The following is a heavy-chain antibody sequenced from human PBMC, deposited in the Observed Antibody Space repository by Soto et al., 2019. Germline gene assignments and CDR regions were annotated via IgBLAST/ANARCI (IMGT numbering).Heavy chain of an antibody. CDR3: ARGKRYRDSSSWYLSPLYYFDY. D-gene: IGHD6-13*01. CDR1: GYTFTSYD. Sequence: GASVKVSFKASGYTFTSYDINWVRQATGQGLEWMGWMNPNSGNTGYAQKFQGRVTMTRNTSISTAYMELSSLRSEDTAVYYCARGKRYRDSSSWYLSPLYYFDYWGQGTLVTVSS. V-gene: IGHV1-8*01. CDR2: MNPNSGNT. J-gene: IGHJ4*02.